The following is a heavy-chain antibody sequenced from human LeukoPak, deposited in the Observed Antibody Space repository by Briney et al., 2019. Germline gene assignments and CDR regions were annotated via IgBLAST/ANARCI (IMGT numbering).Heavy chain of an antibody. Sequence: ASVKVSCKASGYTFTSYGISWVRQAPGQGLEWMGWITAYNDNTNYAQKLQGRVTMTTDTSTSTAYMELRSLRSDDTAVYYCARRPYYYDSSGYLIENAFDIWGQGTMVTVSS. CDR2: ITAYNDNT. CDR1: GYTFTSYG. CDR3: ARRPYYYDSSGYLIENAFDI. V-gene: IGHV1-18*01. J-gene: IGHJ3*02. D-gene: IGHD3-22*01.